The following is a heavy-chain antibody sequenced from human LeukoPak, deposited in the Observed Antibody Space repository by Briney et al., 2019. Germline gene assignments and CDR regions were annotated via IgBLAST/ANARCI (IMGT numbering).Heavy chain of an antibody. V-gene: IGHV3-23*01. Sequence: XCAXXGXXXXSYAMSWVRQARGKGVEWVSAICGSAATTYFADSVKGRFTISRDNSKNPLYLQMNSLRAEDTAVYYCAKGLIEYGSSGLIFDYWGQGTLVTVSS. CDR1: GXXXXSYA. CDR3: AKGLIEYGSSGLIFDY. J-gene: IGHJ4*02. D-gene: IGHD6-6*01. CDR2: ICGSAATT.